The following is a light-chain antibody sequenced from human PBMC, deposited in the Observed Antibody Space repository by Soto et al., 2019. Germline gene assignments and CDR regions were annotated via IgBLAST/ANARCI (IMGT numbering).Light chain of an antibody. CDR1: SSDIGNNY. Sequence: QCVLTQAPSVSAAPGQKVTISCSGSSSDIGNNYVSWYQQLPGTAPKLLIYDTDKRPSGIPDRFSGSKSGTSATLGITGLQTGDEADYYCGTWDGSLNTQIFGGGTKLTVL. J-gene: IGLJ2*01. V-gene: IGLV1-51*01. CDR2: DTD. CDR3: GTWDGSLNTQI.